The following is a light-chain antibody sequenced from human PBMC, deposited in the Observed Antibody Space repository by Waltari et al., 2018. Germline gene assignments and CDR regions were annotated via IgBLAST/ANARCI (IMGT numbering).Light chain of an antibody. CDR1: QRVSRY. J-gene: IGKJ5*01. V-gene: IGKV3-11*01. CDR2: DAS. Sequence: IVLTQSPATLSLSPGERATLSCRASQRVSRYLAWYQQKPGQAPRLLIKDASNRATGIPDRFSGSGSGTDFTLTISSLEPEDFAVYYCQQRTNLITFGQGTRLEIK. CDR3: QQRTNLIT.